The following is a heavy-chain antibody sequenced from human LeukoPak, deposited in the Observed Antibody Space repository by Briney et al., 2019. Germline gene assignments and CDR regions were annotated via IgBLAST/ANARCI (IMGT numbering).Heavy chain of an antibody. CDR2: INDSGTT. D-gene: IGHD2-15*01. CDR1: GGSLSGYY. Sequence: PSETLSLTCSVYGGSLSGYYWSWIRQPPGKGLEWIGEINDSGTTNYNPSLKSRVTISVDTSKIQFFLNLRSVAAADTAVYYCARGVRGYGGDLWGQGTLVTVSS. J-gene: IGHJ5*02. V-gene: IGHV4-34*01. CDR3: ARGVRGYGGDL.